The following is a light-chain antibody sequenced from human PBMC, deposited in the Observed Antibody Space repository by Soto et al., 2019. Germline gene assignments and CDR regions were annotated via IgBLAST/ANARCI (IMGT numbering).Light chain of an antibody. CDR2: EDS. CDR3: SSYTTSRTWV. J-gene: IGLJ3*02. CDR1: SSDVGNYNY. V-gene: IGLV2-14*01. Sequence: QSALTQPASVSGSPGQSITISCTGTSSDVGNYNYVSWYQHHPGKAPKLMIYEDSYRPSGVSVRFSGSKSGNTASLTISGLQAEDEANYYCSSYTTSRTWVFGGGTKLTVL.